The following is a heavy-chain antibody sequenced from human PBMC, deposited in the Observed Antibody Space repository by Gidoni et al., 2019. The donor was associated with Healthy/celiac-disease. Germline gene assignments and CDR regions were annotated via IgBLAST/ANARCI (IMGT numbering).Heavy chain of an antibody. CDR3: AKGHIGDGPNYYYYGMDV. CDR2: SSGSGGST. J-gene: IGHJ6*02. D-gene: IGHD3-3*01. V-gene: IGHV3-23*01. Sequence: EVQLLESGGGLVQPGGSLRLSCAASGFTFSSYAMSWVRQAPGKGLEWVSASSGSGGSTYYADSVKGRFTISRDNSKNTLYLQMNSLRAEDTAVYYCAKGHIGDGPNYYYYGMDVWGQGTTVTVSS. CDR1: GFTFSSYA.